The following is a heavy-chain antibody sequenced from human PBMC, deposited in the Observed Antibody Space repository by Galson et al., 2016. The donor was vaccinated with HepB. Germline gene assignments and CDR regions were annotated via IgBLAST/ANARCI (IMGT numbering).Heavy chain of an antibody. J-gene: IGHJ4*02. Sequence: SCAASGFTFSNYAMSWVRQAPGKGMAWVSGISGSGGSTYYADSVKGRFTISRDNSKNTLFLQMHSMRAEDTAVYYCAKDEGWAAAGRYYFDNWGQGTLVTVSS. CDR3: AKDEGWAAAGRYYFDN. CDR1: GFTFSNYA. CDR2: ISGSGGST. D-gene: IGHD6-13*01. V-gene: IGHV3-23*01.